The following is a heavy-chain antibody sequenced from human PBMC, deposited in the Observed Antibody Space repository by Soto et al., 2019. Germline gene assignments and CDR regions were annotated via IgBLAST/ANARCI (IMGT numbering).Heavy chain of an antibody. CDR3: ARGLLLRYFDWLPYYFDY. D-gene: IGHD3-9*01. J-gene: IGHJ4*02. CDR2: INHSGST. Sequence: SETLSLTCAVYGGSFSGYYWSWIRQPPGKGLEWIGEINHSGSTNYNPSLKSRITISVDTSKNQFSLKLSSVTAADTAVYYCARGLLLRYFDWLPYYFDYWGQGTLVTVSS. V-gene: IGHV4-34*01. CDR1: GGSFSGYY.